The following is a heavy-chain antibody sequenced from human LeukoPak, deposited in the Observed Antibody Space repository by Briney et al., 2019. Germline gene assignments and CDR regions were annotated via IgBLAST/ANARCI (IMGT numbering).Heavy chain of an antibody. CDR2: MNPNSGNT. Sequence: ASVKVSCKASRYTLTSYDINWVRQATGQGLEWMGWMNPNSGNTGYAQKFQGRVTMTRNTSISTAYMELSSLRSEDTAVYYCAREVVITTTDAFDIWGQGTMVTVSS. J-gene: IGHJ3*02. CDR3: AREVVITTTDAFDI. V-gene: IGHV1-8*01. CDR1: RYTLTSYD. D-gene: IGHD3-22*01.